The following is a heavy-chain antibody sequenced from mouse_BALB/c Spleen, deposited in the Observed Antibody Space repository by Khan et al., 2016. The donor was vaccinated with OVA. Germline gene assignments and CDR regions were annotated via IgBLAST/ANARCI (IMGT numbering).Heavy chain of an antibody. CDR3: ARVDGGDFYD. CDR1: GYSITTAYA. D-gene: IGHD2-3*01. Sequence: EVQLQESEPGLVKPSQSLSLTCTVTGYSITTAYAWHWIRQFPGKKLEWMGFISYSGNTKYNPSLKSRISITRDTSKTQFFHQLKSVSTEDTARYEWARVDGGDFYDWGQGTTLTVSS. J-gene: IGHJ2*01. CDR2: ISYSGNT. V-gene: IGHV3-2*02.